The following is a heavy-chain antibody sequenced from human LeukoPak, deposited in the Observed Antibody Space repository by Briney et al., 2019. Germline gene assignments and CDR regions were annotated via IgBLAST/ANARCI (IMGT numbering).Heavy chain of an antibody. V-gene: IGHV3-30*02. CDR3: AMIAVAGALGYFDP. D-gene: IGHD6-19*01. Sequence: GGSLRLSCAASGFTFSSYGMHWVRQAPGKGLEWVAFIRYDGSNKYYADSVKGRFTISRDNSKNTLYLQMNSLRAEDTAVYYCAMIAVAGALGYFDPWGRGTLVTVSS. CDR1: GFTFSSYG. CDR2: IRYDGSNK. J-gene: IGHJ2*01.